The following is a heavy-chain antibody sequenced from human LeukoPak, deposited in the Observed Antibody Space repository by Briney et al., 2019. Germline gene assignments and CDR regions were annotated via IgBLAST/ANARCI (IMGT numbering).Heavy chain of an antibody. D-gene: IGHD6-19*01. Sequence: SVKVSCKASGGTFSSYAISWVRQAPGQGLEWMGGIIPIFGTANYAQKFQGRVTITTEESTSTAYMELSSLRSEDTAVYYCASTGSVAGFDYWGQGTLVTVPS. V-gene: IGHV1-69*05. J-gene: IGHJ4*02. CDR3: ASTGSVAGFDY. CDR1: GGTFSSYA. CDR2: IIPIFGTA.